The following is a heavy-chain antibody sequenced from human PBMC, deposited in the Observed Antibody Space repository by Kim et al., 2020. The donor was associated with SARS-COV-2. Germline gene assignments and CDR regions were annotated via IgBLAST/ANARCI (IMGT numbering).Heavy chain of an antibody. CDR1: GFPFKSHA. J-gene: IGHJ4*02. V-gene: IGHV3-30*04. D-gene: IGHD4-17*01. CDR3: ARDPGDNGDYYFDS. CDR2: LSHDGSDE. Sequence: GGSLRLSCVASGFPFKSHALHWVRQAPGKGLEWVAILSHDGSDEFYAESVRGRFSISRDNSKNTLYLRMISLKREDTAVYFCARDPGDNGDYYFDSWGQG.